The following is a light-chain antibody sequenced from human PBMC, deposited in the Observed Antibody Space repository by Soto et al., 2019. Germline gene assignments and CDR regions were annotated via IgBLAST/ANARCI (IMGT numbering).Light chain of an antibody. CDR3: QQYNNWPWT. CDR1: QSLSRN. V-gene: IGKV3D-15*01. CDR2: TAS. Sequence: EIVLTQSPGTLSLSPGEGATLSCRASQSLSRNYLAWYQHKPGQAPRLLIYTASNRATGVPPRFSGSGSGTEFTLTISSLQSEDFAVYYCQQYNNWPWTFGQGTKVEIK. J-gene: IGKJ1*01.